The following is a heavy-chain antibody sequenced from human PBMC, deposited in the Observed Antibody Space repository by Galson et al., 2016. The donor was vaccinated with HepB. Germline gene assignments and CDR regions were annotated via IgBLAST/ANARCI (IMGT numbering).Heavy chain of an antibody. CDR1: GFTFSSYG. CDR3: AKDLKVAGNYYYYGMDV. J-gene: IGHJ6*02. D-gene: IGHD6-19*01. Sequence: GFTFSSYGMHWVRQAPGKGLEWVAVISYDGSKKYYGDSVKGRFTISRDNSKNTLFLQMNSLRVEDAAVYYCAKDLKVAGNYYYYGMDVWGQGTMVTVSS. V-gene: IGHV3-30*18. CDR2: ISYDGSKK.